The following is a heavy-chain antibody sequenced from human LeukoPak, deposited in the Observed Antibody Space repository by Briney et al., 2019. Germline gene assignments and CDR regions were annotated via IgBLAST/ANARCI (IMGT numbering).Heavy chain of an antibody. J-gene: IGHJ4*02. CDR2: IYYSGST. Sequence: PSETLSLTYTVSGGSISSYYWSWIRQPPGKGLEWIGYIYYSGSTNYNPSLKSRVTISVDTSKNQFSLKLSSVTAADTAVYYCAREARLLWFGEFAGVFDYWGQGTLVTVSS. V-gene: IGHV4-59*01. CDR3: AREARLLWFGEFAGVFDY. D-gene: IGHD3-10*01. CDR1: GGSISSYY.